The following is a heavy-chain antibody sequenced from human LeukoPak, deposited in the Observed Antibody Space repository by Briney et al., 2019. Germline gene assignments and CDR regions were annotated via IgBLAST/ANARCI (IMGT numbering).Heavy chain of an antibody. CDR1: GYIFTNYY. Sequence: ASVKVSCKASGYIFTNYYMHWVRQAPGHGLEWMGIINPSGGSTTYAQKFQGRVTMTRDTSTSTVYMEVSSLRSEDTAVYYCARAGYDSSGYYSYWGQGTLVAVSS. D-gene: IGHD3-22*01. CDR3: ARAGYDSSGYYSY. V-gene: IGHV1-46*01. CDR2: INPSGGST. J-gene: IGHJ4*02.